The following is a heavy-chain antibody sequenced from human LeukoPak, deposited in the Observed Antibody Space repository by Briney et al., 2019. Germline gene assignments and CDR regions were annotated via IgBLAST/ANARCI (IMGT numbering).Heavy chain of an antibody. CDR1: GGSISSGNYY. CDR2: IYYGGST. Sequence: SETLSLTCTVSGGSISSGNYYWAWIRQPPGEALEWIGSIYYGGSTYYNPSLKSRVTISVDTSKNQFSLKLSSVTAADAAVDNCARLLRRDGYSHFDYWGQGTLVTVSS. CDR3: ARLLRRDGYSHFDY. V-gene: IGHV4-39*01. J-gene: IGHJ4*02. D-gene: IGHD5-24*01.